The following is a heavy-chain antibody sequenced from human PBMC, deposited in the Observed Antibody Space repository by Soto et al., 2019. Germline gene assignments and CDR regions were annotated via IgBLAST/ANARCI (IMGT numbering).Heavy chain of an antibody. CDR3: ARDRGDYDFWSGYPIYYFDY. D-gene: IGHD3-3*01. CDR2: TYYRSKWYN. CDR1: GDSVSSNSAA. Sequence: QVQLQQSGPGLVKPSQTLSLTCAISGDSVSSNSAAWNWIRQSPSRGLEWLGRTYYRSKWYNDYAVSVKSRITITPDTSKNQFSLQLNSVTPEDTAVYYCARDRGDYDFWSGYPIYYFDYWGQGTLVTVSS. J-gene: IGHJ4*02. V-gene: IGHV6-1*01.